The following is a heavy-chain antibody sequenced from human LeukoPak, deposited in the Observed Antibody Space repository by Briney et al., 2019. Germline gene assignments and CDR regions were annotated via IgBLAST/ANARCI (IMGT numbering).Heavy chain of an antibody. V-gene: IGHV1-18*01. D-gene: IGHD4-17*01. J-gene: IGHJ4*02. Sequence: ASVKVSCKASGYTFTCYGISWVRQAPGQGLEWMGWISAYNGNTNYAQKLQGRVTMTTDTSTSTAYMELRSLRSDGTAVYYCARDQDNGDWYYFDYWGQGTLVTVSS. CDR2: ISAYNGNT. CDR1: GYTFTCYG. CDR3: ARDQDNGDWYYFDY.